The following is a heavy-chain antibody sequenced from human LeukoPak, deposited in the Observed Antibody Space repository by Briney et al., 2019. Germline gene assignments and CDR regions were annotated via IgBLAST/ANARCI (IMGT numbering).Heavy chain of an antibody. CDR1: GFTFGTYA. CDR3: AKNAPNYYDSSGYYSLPDY. D-gene: IGHD3-22*01. Sequence: GGSLRLSCAASGFTFGTYAMSWVRQAPGKGLEWISAISGSGGSTYYADSVKGRFTISRDNSKNTLYLQMNSLRAEDTAVYYCAKNAPNYYDSSGYYSLPDYWGQGTLVTVSS. CDR2: ISGSGGST. V-gene: IGHV3-23*01. J-gene: IGHJ4*02.